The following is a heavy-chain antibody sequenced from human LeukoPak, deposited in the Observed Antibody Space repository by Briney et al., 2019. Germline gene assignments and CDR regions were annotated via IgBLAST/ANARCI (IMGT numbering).Heavy chain of an antibody. J-gene: IGHJ6*02. CDR1: GDSISYYH. CDR3: ARDFDCTGGSCYYVDV. D-gene: IGHD2-15*01. V-gene: IGHV4-4*07. Sequence: PSETLSLTCSVSGDSISYYHWAWVRQPAGRALEWIGRIYTSGYTHYNPSVRGQASIAIDTSENQFSLTLTSVTAADTAVYYCARDFDCTGGSCYYVDVWGQGTTVTVSS. CDR2: IYTSGYT.